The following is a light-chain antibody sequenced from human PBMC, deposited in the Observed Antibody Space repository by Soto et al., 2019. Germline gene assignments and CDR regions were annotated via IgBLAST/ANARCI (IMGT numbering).Light chain of an antibody. CDR3: SSYAGSNNFGV. Sequence: QSVLTPPPSASGSPGQSVTISCTGTSSDVGGYNYVSWYQQHPGKAPKLMIYEVSKRPSGVPDRFSGSKSGNTASLTVSGLQAEDEADYYCSSYAGSNNFGVFGTGTKVTVL. V-gene: IGLV2-8*01. CDR2: EVS. J-gene: IGLJ1*01. CDR1: SSDVGGYNY.